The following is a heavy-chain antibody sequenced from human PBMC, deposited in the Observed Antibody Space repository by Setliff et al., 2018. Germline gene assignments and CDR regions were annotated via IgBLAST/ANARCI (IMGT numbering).Heavy chain of an antibody. Sequence: SETLSLTCAVYGGSFSDYHWSWIRQTPGKGLEWVGKINHSGSSTYNPSLKSRVTISLYTSKSQFSLTLSPVTAADTAVHYCARGGGYNSGSYQGGFYYMDVWGKGTTVTVSS. CDR2: INHSGSS. CDR3: ARGGGYNSGSYQGGFYYMDV. CDR1: GGSFSDYH. V-gene: IGHV4-34*01. J-gene: IGHJ6*03. D-gene: IGHD6-19*01.